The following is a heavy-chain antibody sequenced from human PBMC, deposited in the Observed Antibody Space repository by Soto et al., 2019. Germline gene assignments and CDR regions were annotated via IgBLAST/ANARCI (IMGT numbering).Heavy chain of an antibody. CDR1: GDTFTTYD. Sequence: QVQLVQSGAEVKKPGASVKVSCKTSGDTFTTYDFNWVRQAAGQGLEWMGRMNPNSGDTAYAQRFQGRVTMTRNTSITTAYMELSSLKSEDTAVYYCARVRRGYGDYYYYYGMDVWGQGTTVTVSS. V-gene: IGHV1-8*01. D-gene: IGHD4-17*01. CDR3: ARVRRGYGDYYYYYGMDV. CDR2: MNPNSGDT. J-gene: IGHJ6*02.